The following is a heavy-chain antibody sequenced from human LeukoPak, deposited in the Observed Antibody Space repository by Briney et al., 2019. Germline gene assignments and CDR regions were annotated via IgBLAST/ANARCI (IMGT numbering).Heavy chain of an antibody. CDR1: GGSISTSNYY. CDR2: INHSGST. Sequence: SETLSLTCTVSGGSISTSNYYWGWIRQPPGKGLEWIGEINHSGSTNYNPSLKSRVTISVDTSKNQFSLKLSSVTAADTAMYYCASFLGSPNWFDPWGQGTLVTVSS. J-gene: IGHJ5*02. V-gene: IGHV4-39*07. CDR3: ASFLGSPNWFDP.